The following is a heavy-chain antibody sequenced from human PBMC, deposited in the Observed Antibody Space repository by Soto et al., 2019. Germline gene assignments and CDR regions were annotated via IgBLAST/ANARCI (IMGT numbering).Heavy chain of an antibody. CDR3: ASDLSYGSLDF. Sequence: QVQVVESGGGVVQPGMSLTLSCAASGFTFTSYGFNWVRQAPGKGLEWVAGIWYDGSRKIYADSVKGRFTISRDDSEDTVYLQMSSLSAEDTSIFYCASDLSYGSLDFRGQGALVTVSS. V-gene: IGHV3-33*01. CDR1: GFTFTSYG. D-gene: IGHD5-18*01. CDR2: IWYDGSRK. J-gene: IGHJ4*02.